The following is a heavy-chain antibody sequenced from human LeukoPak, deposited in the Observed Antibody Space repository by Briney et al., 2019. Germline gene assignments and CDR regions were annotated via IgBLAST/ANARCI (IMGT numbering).Heavy chain of an antibody. Sequence: GGALRLSCAASGCTFSSYAMNWVRQAPGKGLEGISVMSGRGGSTDYADSVKGRFIISRDNSKNTLYLQMNSLRAEDTAVYYCARPAVDTAMVSRFDYWGQGTLVTVSS. CDR1: GCTFSSYA. D-gene: IGHD5-18*01. V-gene: IGHV3-23*01. CDR3: ARPAVDTAMVSRFDY. J-gene: IGHJ4*02. CDR2: MSGRGGST.